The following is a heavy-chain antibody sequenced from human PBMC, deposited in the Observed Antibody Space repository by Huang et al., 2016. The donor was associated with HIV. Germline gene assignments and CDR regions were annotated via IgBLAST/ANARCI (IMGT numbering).Heavy chain of an antibody. J-gene: IGHJ4*02. Sequence: EVQLVESGGGLVQPGGSLRLSCAASGFTFSSYWTHWVRQAPGKGVVWVSRINSDGSSAGCADSGKGRFTISRDNAKNTLYLQMNSLRAEDTAVYYCVRDPRIQSWLNYFDYWGQGTLVSVSS. CDR1: GFTFSSYW. V-gene: IGHV3-74*01. CDR2: INSDGSSA. D-gene: IGHD3-22*01. CDR3: VRDPRIQSWLNYFDY.